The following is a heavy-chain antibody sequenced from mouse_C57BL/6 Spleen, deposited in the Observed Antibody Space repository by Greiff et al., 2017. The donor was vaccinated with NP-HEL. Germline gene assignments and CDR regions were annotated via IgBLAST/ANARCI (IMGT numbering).Heavy chain of an antibody. CDR2: ISYDGSN. Sequence: EVQLQQSGPGLVKPSQSLSLTCSVTGYSITSGYYWNWIRQFPGNKLEWMGYISYDGSNNYNPSLKNRISITRDTSKNQFFLKLNSVTTEDTATYYCAYYGSSYSYWYFDVWGTGTTVTVSS. D-gene: IGHD1-1*01. J-gene: IGHJ1*03. V-gene: IGHV3-6*01. CDR3: AYYGSSYSYWYFDV. CDR1: GYSITSGYY.